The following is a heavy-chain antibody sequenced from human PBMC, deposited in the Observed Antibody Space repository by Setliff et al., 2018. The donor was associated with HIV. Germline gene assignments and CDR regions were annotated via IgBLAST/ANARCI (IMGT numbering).Heavy chain of an antibody. Sequence: GVLRLSCAASGFTFRNYKFNWVRQAPGRGLEWVSSISIGSGGAIDYADSVQGRFTISRDNSKNSLYLQMNSLRVEDTAVYYCARDYLYYNLYNGSPVYGMDVWGQGTTVTVSS. CDR2: ISIGSGGAI. CDR3: ARDYLYYNLYNGSPVYGMDV. V-gene: IGHV3-48*03. J-gene: IGHJ6*02. CDR1: GFTFRNYK. D-gene: IGHD3-3*01.